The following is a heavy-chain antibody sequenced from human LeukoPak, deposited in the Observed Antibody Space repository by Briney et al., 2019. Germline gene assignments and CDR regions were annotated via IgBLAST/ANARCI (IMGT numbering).Heavy chain of an antibody. V-gene: IGHV4-39*07. CDR2: INHSGST. D-gene: IGHD3-22*01. CDR3: AGGRPGGYSDSGGYYYGYYYYGMDV. Sequence: SETLSLTCTVSGGSLSSGSYYWSWIRQPPGKGLEWIGEINHSGSTKYNPSLKSRVTISADTSKNQFSLKLSSVTAADTAVYYCAGGRPGGYSDSGGYYYGYYYYGMDVWGQGTTVTVSS. J-gene: IGHJ6*02. CDR1: GGSLSSGSYY.